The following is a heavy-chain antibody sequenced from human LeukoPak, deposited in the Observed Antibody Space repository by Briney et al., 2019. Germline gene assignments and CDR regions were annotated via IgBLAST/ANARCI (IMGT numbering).Heavy chain of an antibody. J-gene: IGHJ4*02. CDR2: IIPIFGTA. Sequence: SVKVSCKASGGTFSSYAISWVRQAPGQGLEWMGGIIPIFGTANYAQKFQGRVTITADESTSTAYMELSSLRSEDTAVYYCARDLDQYSGRYGGFGHDFWGQGTLVTVSS. CDR3: ARDLDQYSGRYGGFGHDF. D-gene: IGHD1-26*01. CDR1: GGTFSSYA. V-gene: IGHV1-69*13.